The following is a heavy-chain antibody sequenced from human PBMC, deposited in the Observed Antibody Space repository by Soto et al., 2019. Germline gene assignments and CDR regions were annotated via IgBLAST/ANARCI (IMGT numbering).Heavy chain of an antibody. Sequence: SVKVSFKASGGTFSSYAISWLRQAPGQGLEWMGGIIPIFGTANYAQKFQGRVTITADESTSTAYMELSSLRSEDTAVYYCARGGYGSSGYWNYWGQGTLVTVSS. CDR1: GGTFSSYA. D-gene: IGHD3-22*01. CDR3: ARGGYGSSGYWNY. V-gene: IGHV1-69*13. J-gene: IGHJ4*02. CDR2: IIPIFGTA.